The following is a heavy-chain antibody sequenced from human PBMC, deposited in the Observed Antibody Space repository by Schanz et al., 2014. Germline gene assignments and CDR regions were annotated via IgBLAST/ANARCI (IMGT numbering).Heavy chain of an antibody. V-gene: IGHV3-23*04. CDR3: AKIERNED. Sequence: EVQLVESGGGLVQPGGSLRLSCSASGLIFSNYVMSWVRQAPGKGLEWVSTIGTSGGTNYAESVKGRFTISRDNSKNTLYLQMNSLRAEDTAVYFCAKIERNEDWGQGTLVTVSS. CDR2: IGTSGGT. J-gene: IGHJ4*02. D-gene: IGHD1-1*01. CDR1: GLIFSNYV.